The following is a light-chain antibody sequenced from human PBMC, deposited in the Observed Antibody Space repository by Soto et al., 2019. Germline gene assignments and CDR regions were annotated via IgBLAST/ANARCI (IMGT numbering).Light chain of an antibody. Sequence: QLVLTQSSSASASLGSSVKLTCTLSSGHSSYIIAWHQQQPGKAPRYLMKLEGSGSYNKGSGVPDRFSGSSSGADRYLTISNLQFVDEADYYCETWDINTHVVFGGGTKLTVL. J-gene: IGLJ2*01. V-gene: IGLV4-60*02. CDR1: SGHSSYI. CDR3: ETWDINTHVV. CDR2: LEGSGSY.